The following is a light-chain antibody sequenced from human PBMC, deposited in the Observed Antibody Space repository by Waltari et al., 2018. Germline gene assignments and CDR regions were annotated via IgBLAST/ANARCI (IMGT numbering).Light chain of an antibody. Sequence: EIVLPQSPGRLASSPGERVTLSCRASQSVSRALAWYQQKPGQAPRLLIFGASNRATGIPDRFSGSGSETDFSLTISRLEPEDFAVYYCQHYVRLPATFGRGTKVEIK. CDR2: GAS. CDR3: QHYVRLPAT. V-gene: IGKV3-20*01. J-gene: IGKJ1*01. CDR1: QSVSRA.